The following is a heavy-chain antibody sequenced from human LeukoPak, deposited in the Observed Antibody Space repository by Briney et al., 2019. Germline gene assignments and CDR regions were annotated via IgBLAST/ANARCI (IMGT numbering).Heavy chain of an antibody. CDR1: GYSFTSYW. J-gene: IGHJ3*02. V-gene: IGHV5-51*01. Sequence: HGESLKISCKGSGYSFTSYWIGWVRQMPGKGLEWMGIIYPGDSDIRYSPSFQGQVTFSVDKSINTAYLQWNSVKASDTAIFYCARRLTSGWFGRSAFDIWGQGTLVSVSS. CDR3: ARRLTSGWFGRSAFDI. CDR2: IYPGDSDI. D-gene: IGHD6-19*01.